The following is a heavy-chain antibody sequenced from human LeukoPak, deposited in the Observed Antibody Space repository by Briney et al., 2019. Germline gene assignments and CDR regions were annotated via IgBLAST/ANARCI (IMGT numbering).Heavy chain of an antibody. CDR1: GYTFTSYG. J-gene: IGHJ3*02. CDR3: ARTWYYDSSLLDI. V-gene: IGHV1-69*06. CDR2: IIPIFGTA. Sequence: SVKLSCKASGYTFTSYGISWVRQAPGQGLEWMGGIIPIFGTANYAQKFQGRVTITADKSTSTAYMELSSLRSEDTAVYYCARTWYYDSSLLDIWGQGTMVTASS. D-gene: IGHD3-22*01.